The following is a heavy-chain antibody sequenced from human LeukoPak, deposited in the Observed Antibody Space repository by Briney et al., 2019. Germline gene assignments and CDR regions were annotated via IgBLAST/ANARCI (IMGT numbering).Heavy chain of an antibody. CDR1: GFTFSSYG. J-gene: IGHJ6*02. Sequence: GGSLRLSCAASGFTFSSYGMHWVRQAPGKWLEWVAVIWYDGGNKYYADSVKGRFTISRDNSKNTLYLQMNSLRAEDTAVYYCARDRVVPAANYQFDYYGMDVWGQGTTVTVSS. D-gene: IGHD2-2*01. V-gene: IGHV3-33*01. CDR2: IWYDGGNK. CDR3: ARDRVVPAANYQFDYYGMDV.